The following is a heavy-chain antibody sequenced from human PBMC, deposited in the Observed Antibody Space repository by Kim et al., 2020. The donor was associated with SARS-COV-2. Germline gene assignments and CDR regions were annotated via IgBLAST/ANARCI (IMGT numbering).Heavy chain of an antibody. V-gene: IGHV3-20*03. J-gene: IGHJ4*02. CDR3: TRVLVPGGADS. Sequence: RTGYADSVKGRFTVPRDKGQDSVYLQMSSLRVEDTALYYCTRVLVPGGADSWGQGPLVTVSS. D-gene: IGHD6-6*01. CDR2: RT.